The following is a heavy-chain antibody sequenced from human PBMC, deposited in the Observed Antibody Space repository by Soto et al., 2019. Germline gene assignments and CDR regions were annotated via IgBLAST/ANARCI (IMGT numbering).Heavy chain of an antibody. CDR2: INAGNGNT. D-gene: IGHD5-18*01. CDR1: GYTFTSYA. CDR3: AREDSRRNYYYYMAV. Sequence: VQLVQSGAEVKKPGASVKVSCKASGYTFTSYAMHWVRQAPGQRLEWMGWINAGNGNTKYSQKFQGRVTITRDTSASTAYMELSSLRSEDTAVYYCAREDSRRNYYYYMAVWGKGTTVTVSS. J-gene: IGHJ6*03. V-gene: IGHV1-3*01.